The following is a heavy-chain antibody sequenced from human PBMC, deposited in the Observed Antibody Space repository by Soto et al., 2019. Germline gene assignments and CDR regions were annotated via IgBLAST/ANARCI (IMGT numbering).Heavy chain of an antibody. V-gene: IGHV5-51*01. CDR3: LRLSTTVTTRAFDF. Sequence: GESLKISRKGSGYSFTSYWIRLVRQMPWKGLEWMGIIYPGDSDTRYSPSFQGQVTISADKSISTAYLQWSSLKASDTAMYYCLRLSTTVTTRAFDFWGKGTMVTGS. CDR2: IYPGDSDT. CDR1: GYSFTSYW. D-gene: IGHD4-17*01. J-gene: IGHJ3*01.